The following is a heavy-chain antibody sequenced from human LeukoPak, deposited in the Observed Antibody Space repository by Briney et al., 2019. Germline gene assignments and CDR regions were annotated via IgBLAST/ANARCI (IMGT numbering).Heavy chain of an antibody. J-gene: IGHJ6*03. Sequence: ASVKVSCKASGYTFTGYYMHWVRQAPGQGLEWMGWISPYNGNTNYAQKVQGRVTMTTDTTTSTAYMELRSLRSDDTAVYYCARDGYCGGDCYSRYYYYYMDVWGKGTTVIVSS. CDR1: GYTFTGYY. CDR2: ISPYNGNT. D-gene: IGHD2-21*02. V-gene: IGHV1-18*04. CDR3: ARDGYCGGDCYSRYYYYYMDV.